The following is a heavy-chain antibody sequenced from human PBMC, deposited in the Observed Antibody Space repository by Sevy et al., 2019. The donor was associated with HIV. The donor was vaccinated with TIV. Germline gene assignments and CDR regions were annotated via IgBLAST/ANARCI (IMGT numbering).Heavy chain of an antibody. CDR3: AREGSLRYFDF. CDR1: GFTFSDYY. Sequence: GGSLRLSCAASGFTFSDYYMSWIRQAPVRGLEWVSYISDRGTTIYYADSVKGRFTISRDNAKNSLYLQMNSLRAEDTAVYYCAREGSLRYFDFWGLGTLVTVSS. D-gene: IGHD3-10*01. V-gene: IGHV3-11*01. CDR2: ISDRGTTI. J-gene: IGHJ2*01.